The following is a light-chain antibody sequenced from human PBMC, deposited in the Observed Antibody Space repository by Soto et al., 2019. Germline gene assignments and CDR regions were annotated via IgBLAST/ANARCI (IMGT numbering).Light chain of an antibody. J-gene: IGLJ2*01. Sequence: QSALTQPASVSGSPGQSIAISCTGTSSNVGGYNFVSWYQQHPGKAPKLLIYEVNRRPSGVSNRFSGSKSDNTASLTISGLQAEEAADYYCCSYGGDRIFGGGTKVTV. CDR2: EVN. V-gene: IGLV2-23*02. CDR3: CSYGGDRI. CDR1: SSNVGGYNF.